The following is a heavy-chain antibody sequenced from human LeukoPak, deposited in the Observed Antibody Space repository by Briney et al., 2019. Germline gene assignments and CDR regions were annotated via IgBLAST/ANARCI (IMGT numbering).Heavy chain of an antibody. CDR3: AGWYRDSDFDY. V-gene: IGHV3-30*03. CDR2: ISYDGSNK. D-gene: IGHD6-19*01. CDR1: GFTFSSYG. Sequence: PGGSLRLSCAASGFTFSSYGMHWVRQAPGKGLEWVAVISYDGSNKYYADSVKGRFTISRDNSKNTLYLQMNSLRAEDTAVCYCAGWYRDSDFDYWGQGTLVTVSS. J-gene: IGHJ4*02.